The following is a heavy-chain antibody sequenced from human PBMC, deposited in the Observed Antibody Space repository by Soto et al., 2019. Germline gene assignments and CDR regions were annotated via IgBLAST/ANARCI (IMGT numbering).Heavy chain of an antibody. J-gene: IGHJ4*01. V-gene: IGHV3-23*01. D-gene: IGHD2-15*01. CDR3: AKTHDIVVVVAEFAY. CDR1: GFTFSSYA. Sequence: GSLRLSCAASGFTFSSYAMSWVRQAPGKGLEWVSAISGSGGSTYYADSVKGRFTISRDNSKNTLYLQMNSLRAEDTAVYYCAKTHDIVVVVAEFAYWGQGTLVTVSS. CDR2: ISGSGGST.